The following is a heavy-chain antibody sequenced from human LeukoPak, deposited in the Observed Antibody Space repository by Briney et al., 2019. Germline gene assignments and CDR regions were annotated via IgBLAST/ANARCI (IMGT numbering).Heavy chain of an antibody. J-gene: IGHJ4*02. CDR3: ARVGGGYSGSYYFDY. CDR1: GYTFTSYD. D-gene: IGHD1-26*01. Sequence: ASVTVSYKASGYTFTSYDINWVRQAPGQGLEGMGWMNPNSGNTGYAQMFQGRVTITRNTAISTAYMELSSLRSEDTAVYYCARVGGGYSGSYYFDYWGRETLVTAS. CDR2: MNPNSGNT. V-gene: IGHV1-8*01.